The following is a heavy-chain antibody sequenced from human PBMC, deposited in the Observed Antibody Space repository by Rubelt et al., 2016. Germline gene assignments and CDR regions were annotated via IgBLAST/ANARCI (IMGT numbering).Heavy chain of an antibody. V-gene: IGHV4-34*01. Sequence: GKGLEWIGEINHSGSTNYNPSLKSRVTISVDTSKNQFSPKLSSVTAADTAVYYCASQLRYFDWLLGGSAFDIWGQGTMVTVSS. CDR3: ASQLRYFDWLLGGSAFDI. CDR2: INHSGST. J-gene: IGHJ3*02. D-gene: IGHD3-9*01.